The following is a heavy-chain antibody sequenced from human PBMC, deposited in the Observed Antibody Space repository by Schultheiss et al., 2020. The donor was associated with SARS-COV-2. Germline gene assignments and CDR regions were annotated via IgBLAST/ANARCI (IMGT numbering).Heavy chain of an antibody. V-gene: IGHV6-1*01. CDR3: ARDSGGGGRNSVVGWYFDL. CDR2: TYYRSKWYN. D-gene: IGHD2-15*01. J-gene: IGHJ2*01. Sequence: SETLSLTCAISGDSVSSNSAAWNWIRQSPSRGLEWLGRTYYRSKWYNDYAVSVKSRITINPDTSKNQFSLQLNSVTPEDTAVYYCARDSGGGGRNSVVGWYFDLWGRGTLVTVSS. CDR1: GDSVSSNSAA.